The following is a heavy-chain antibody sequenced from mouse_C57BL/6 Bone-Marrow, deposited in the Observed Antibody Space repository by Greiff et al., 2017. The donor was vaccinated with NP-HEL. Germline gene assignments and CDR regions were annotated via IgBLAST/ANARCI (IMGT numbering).Heavy chain of an antibody. CDR2: INPYNGGT. V-gene: IGHV1-19*01. Sequence: VQLKQSGPVLVKPGASVKMSCKASGYTFTDYYMNWVKQSHGKSLEWIGVINPYNGGTSYNQKFKGKATLTVDKSSSTAYMELNSLTSEDSAVYYCAREGQLRLQYYFDYWGQGTTLTVSS. CDR3: AREGQLRLQYYFDY. D-gene: IGHD3-2*02. CDR1: GYTFTDYY. J-gene: IGHJ2*01.